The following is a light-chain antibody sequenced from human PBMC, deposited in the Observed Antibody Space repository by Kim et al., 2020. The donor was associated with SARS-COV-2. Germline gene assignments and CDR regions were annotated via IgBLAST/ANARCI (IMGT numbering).Light chain of an antibody. CDR2: QDF. J-gene: IGLJ2*01. V-gene: IGLV3-1*01. CDR3: QAWDSNSVV. Sequence: SYELTQPPSVSVSPGQTATVTCSGDKLGDKYASWYQQKPGQSPLLVIYQDFKRPSGIPERFSGSVSGNTATLTISGTQAKDEADYYCQAWDSNSVVFGGGTKLTVL. CDR1: KLGDKY.